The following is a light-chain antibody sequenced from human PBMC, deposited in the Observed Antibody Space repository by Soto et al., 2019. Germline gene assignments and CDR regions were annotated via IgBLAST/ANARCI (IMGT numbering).Light chain of an antibody. J-gene: IGLJ2*01. CDR2: EVN. V-gene: IGLV2-14*01. Sequence: QSALTQPASVSGSHGQSITISCTGTNSDVGAYNDVSWYQHYPGKAPKLIIYEVNNRPSGVSTRFSGSKSGNTASLTISGLQAEDEADYHCSSYTSTTTLVFGGGTKLAV. CDR1: NSDVGAYND. CDR3: SSYTSTTTLV.